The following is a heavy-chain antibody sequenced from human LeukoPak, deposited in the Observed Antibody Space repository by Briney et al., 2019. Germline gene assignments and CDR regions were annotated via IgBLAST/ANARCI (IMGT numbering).Heavy chain of an antibody. Sequence: SETLSLTCSVSGGSISSYYWSWIRQPPGKGLEWIGSIYHSGSTYYNPSLKSRVTISVDTSKNQFSLKLSSVTAADTAVYYCAKLGDFWSGYSNYLDYWGQGTLVTVSS. D-gene: IGHD3-3*01. CDR3: AKLGDFWSGYSNYLDY. V-gene: IGHV4-59*08. CDR2: IYHSGST. CDR1: GGSISSYY. J-gene: IGHJ4*02.